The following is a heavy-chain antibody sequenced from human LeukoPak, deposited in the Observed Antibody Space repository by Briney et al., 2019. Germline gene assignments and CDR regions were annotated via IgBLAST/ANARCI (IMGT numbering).Heavy chain of an antibody. CDR1: GLTFSSYA. CDR2: VSGSAGTT. Sequence: GGSLRLSCAASGLTFSSYAMSWVRQARGKGLEWVSAVSGSAGTTYYADSVKGRFTISRDNSKNTLYLQMNSLRAEDTALYYCARTPLVRYFDSWGQGTLVTVSS. CDR3: ARTPLVRYFDS. D-gene: IGHD2-2*01. V-gene: IGHV3-23*01. J-gene: IGHJ4*02.